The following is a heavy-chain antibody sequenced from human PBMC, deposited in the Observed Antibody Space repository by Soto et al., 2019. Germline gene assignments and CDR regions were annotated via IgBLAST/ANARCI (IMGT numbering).Heavy chain of an antibody. CDR2: TYYRTRWYN. V-gene: IGHV6-1*01. J-gene: IGHJ6*03. D-gene: IGHD6-19*01. CDR1: GDSVSSNSAA. CDR3: XXXSSLQWYYMDV. Sequence: PSQTLSLTCVISGDSVSSNSAAWNWIRQSPSRGLEWLGRTYYRTRWYNDNATSMKSRKKVNAETFMYLFSLHLISVTPEDTAVYXXXXXSSLQWYYMDVWDKGTTVTVSS.